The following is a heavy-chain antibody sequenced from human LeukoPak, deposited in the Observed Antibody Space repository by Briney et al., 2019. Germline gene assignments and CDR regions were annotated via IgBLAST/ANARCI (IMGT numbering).Heavy chain of an antibody. CDR3: ARVGYSNSYDY. J-gene: IGHJ4*02. D-gene: IGHD4-11*01. CDR2: MNPNTGDA. CDR1: GYTFTNFD. V-gene: IGHV1-8*03. Sequence: ASVKVSCKASGYTFTNFDINWVRQATGQGLEWMGWMNPNTGDAGYAQKFQDRVTITWDASISTAYMDLSSLRSEDTAVYYCARVGYSNSYDYWGQGTLVTVSS.